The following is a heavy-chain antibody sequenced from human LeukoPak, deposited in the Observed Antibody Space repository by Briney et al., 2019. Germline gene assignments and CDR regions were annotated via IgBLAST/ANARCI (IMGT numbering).Heavy chain of an antibody. CDR2: INHSGST. V-gene: IGHV4-39*07. Sequence: SETLSLTCTVSGGSIISADHYWAWIRQPPGKGLEWIGEINHSGSTNYNPSLKSRVTISVDTSKNQFSLKLSSVTAADTAVYYCARVSRGGSHFDYWGQGTLVTVSS. D-gene: IGHD2-15*01. CDR3: ARVSRGGSHFDY. CDR1: GGSIISADHY. J-gene: IGHJ4*02.